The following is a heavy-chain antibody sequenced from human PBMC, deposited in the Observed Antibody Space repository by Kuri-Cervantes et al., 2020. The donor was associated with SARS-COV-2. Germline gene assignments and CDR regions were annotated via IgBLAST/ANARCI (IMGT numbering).Heavy chain of an antibody. CDR1: GGSISSGGYY. D-gene: IGHD6-6*01. J-gene: IGHJ4*02. CDR2: IYHSGST. Sequence: SETLSLTCTVSGGSISSGGYYWSWIRQPPGKGLEWIGYIYHSGSTYYNPSLKSRVTISADRSKNQFSLKLSSVTAADTAVYYCARGNSSSGFDYWGQGTLVTVSS. CDR3: ARGNSSSGFDY. V-gene: IGHV4-30-2*01.